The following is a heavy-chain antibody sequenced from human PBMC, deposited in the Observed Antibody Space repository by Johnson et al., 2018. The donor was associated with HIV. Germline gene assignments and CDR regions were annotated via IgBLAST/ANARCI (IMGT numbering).Heavy chain of an antibody. CDR1: GFTFSSYA. CDR3: ARGGSYLTLDDAFDI. V-gene: IGHV3-30*02. Sequence: VQLVESGGGVVQPGRSLRLSCAASGFTFSSYAMHWVRQAPGKGLEWVAFIRYDGSNKYYADSVKGRFTISRDNSKNTLYLQMNSLRVEDTAVYYCARGGSYLTLDDAFDIWGQGTMVTVSS. D-gene: IGHD1-26*01. CDR2: IRYDGSNK. J-gene: IGHJ3*02.